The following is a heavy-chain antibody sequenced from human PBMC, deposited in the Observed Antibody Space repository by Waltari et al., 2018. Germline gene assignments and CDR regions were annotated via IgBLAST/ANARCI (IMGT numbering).Heavy chain of an antibody. Sequence: QVQLGQSGAEVKKPGASVKVSCRASGYTFTGYYMHWVRQATGQGLEWMGWINPNSGGTNYAQKFQGRVTMTRDTSISTAYMELSRLRSDDTAVYYCARAEGQGYCSGGSCYPDYWGQGTLVIVSS. J-gene: IGHJ4*02. CDR1: GYTFTGYY. CDR3: ARAEGQGYCSGGSCYPDY. D-gene: IGHD2-15*01. CDR2: INPNSGGT. V-gene: IGHV1-2*02.